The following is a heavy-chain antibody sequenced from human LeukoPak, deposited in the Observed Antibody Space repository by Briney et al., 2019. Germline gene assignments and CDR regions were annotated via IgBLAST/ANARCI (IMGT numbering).Heavy chain of an antibody. CDR3: AKGDDILTGYLSYFDY. Sequence: GGSLRLSCAASGFTFRTYAMNWVRQAPGKGLEWVSGISGSGDNTYYADAVKGRFTISRDNSKNTLYLQMNSLRAEDTAVYYCAKGDDILTGYLSYFDYWGQGTLVTVSS. V-gene: IGHV3-23*01. CDR2: ISGSGDNT. CDR1: GFTFRTYA. D-gene: IGHD3-9*01. J-gene: IGHJ4*02.